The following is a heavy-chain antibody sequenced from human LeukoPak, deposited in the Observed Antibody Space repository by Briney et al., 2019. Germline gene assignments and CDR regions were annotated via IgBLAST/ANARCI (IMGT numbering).Heavy chain of an antibody. D-gene: IGHD6-19*01. CDR2: INPNSGGT. CDR3: ATQATSGWHFS. V-gene: IGHV1-2*02. CDR1: GYTFTSYD. Sequence: ASVTVSCKASGYTFTSYDINWVRQATGQGLEWMGWINPNSGGTNYAQKFQGRVTMTRDTSLSTVYMELSRLRSDDTAVYYCATQATSGWHFSWGQGTLVTVSS. J-gene: IGHJ5*02.